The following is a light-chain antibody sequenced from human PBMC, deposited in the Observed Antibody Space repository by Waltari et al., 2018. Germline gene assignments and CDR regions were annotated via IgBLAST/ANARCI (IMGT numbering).Light chain of an antibody. J-gene: IGKJ1*01. CDR2: DAS. CDR3: QQYYSTPPT. Sequence: EIVLTQSPATLSLSPGERATLSCRASQSVSSYLAWYQQKPGQAPRLLIYDASNRATGIPARFSGSGSGTDFTLIVSSLQAEDVAVYYCQQYYSTPPTFGQGTRVEIK. CDR1: QSVSSY. V-gene: IGKV3-11*01.